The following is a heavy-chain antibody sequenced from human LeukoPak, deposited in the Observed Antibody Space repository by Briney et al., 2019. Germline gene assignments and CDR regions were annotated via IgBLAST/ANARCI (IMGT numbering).Heavy chain of an antibody. CDR3: ARDATHADFYGSGSYRFEP. D-gene: IGHD3-10*01. Sequence: ATAKVSCKASGFSFSTYGVNWVRQAPGQGLQWMGWIRTTDGNTHYAQNFQGRVTMTTDTSTNTAFLEMRSLRSDDTAVYYCARDATHADFYGSGSYRFEPWGQGTLVTVSS. CDR1: GFSFSTYG. V-gene: IGHV1-18*01. CDR2: IRTTDGNT. J-gene: IGHJ5*02.